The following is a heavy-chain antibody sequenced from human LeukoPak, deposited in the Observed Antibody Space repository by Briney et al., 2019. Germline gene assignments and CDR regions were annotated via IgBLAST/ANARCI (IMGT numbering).Heavy chain of an antibody. J-gene: IGHJ4*02. CDR3: ARGSNGWSGIDY. D-gene: IGHD6-19*01. CDR2: ISGDSSST. V-gene: IGHV3-74*01. CDR1: EFTFSSHW. Sequence: GGSLRLSCGASEFTFSSHWMYWVRRAPGEGLVWVSRISGDSSSTNYADSVKGRFAISRDNAKNTLYLQMNSLRAEDTSVYYCARGSNGWSGIDYWGQGTLVTVSS.